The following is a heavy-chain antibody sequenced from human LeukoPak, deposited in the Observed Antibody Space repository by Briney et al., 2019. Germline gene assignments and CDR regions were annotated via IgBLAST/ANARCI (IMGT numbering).Heavy chain of an antibody. J-gene: IGHJ5*02. CDR2: IYYSGST. Sequence: SETLSLTCPVSGGSISSHYWSWIRQPPGKGLEWIGYIYYSGSTNYNPSLKSRVTISVDTSKNQFSLKLSSVTAADTAVYYCARVITIIGVTYQGVWFDPWGQGTLVTVSS. CDR1: GGSISSHY. V-gene: IGHV4-59*11. CDR3: ARVITIIGVTYQGVWFDP. D-gene: IGHD3-3*01.